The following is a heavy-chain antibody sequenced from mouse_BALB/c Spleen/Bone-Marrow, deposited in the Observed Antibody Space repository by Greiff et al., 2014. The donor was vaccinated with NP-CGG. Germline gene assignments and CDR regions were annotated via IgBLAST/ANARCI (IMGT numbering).Heavy chain of an antibody. Sequence: EVKLMESGGGLVQPGGSRKLSCAASGFTFSSFAMHWVRQAPEKGLEWVAYIGSGSSTIYYADTVMGRFTISRDNPKNTLFLQMTGLRSEDTAMYYCARSGSSSGYFDYWGQGTTLTVSS. CDR2: IGSGSSTI. CDR1: GFTFSSFA. D-gene: IGHD1-1*01. V-gene: IGHV5-17*02. J-gene: IGHJ2*01. CDR3: ARSGSSSGYFDY.